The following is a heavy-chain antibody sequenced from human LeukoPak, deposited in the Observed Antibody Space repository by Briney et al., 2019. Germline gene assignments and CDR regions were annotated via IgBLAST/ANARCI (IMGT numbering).Heavy chain of an antibody. CDR3: ARALVRGASDY. J-gene: IGHJ4*02. CDR2: IYTSGST. D-gene: IGHD3-16*01. Sequence: SETLSLTCTVSGVSISSGSYYWSWIRQPAGKGLEWIGRIYTSGSTNYNPSLKSRVTISVDTSKNQFSLKLSSVTAADTAVYYCARALVRGASDYWGQGTLVTVSS. V-gene: IGHV4-61*02. CDR1: GVSISSGSYY.